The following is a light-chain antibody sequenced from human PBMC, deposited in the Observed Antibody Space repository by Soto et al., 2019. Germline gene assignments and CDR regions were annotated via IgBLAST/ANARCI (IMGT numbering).Light chain of an antibody. Sequence: QSALTQPASVSGSPGQSITISCTGTSSDVGGYNYVSWYQQHPGKAPKLMIYDVSNRPSGVSNRFSGSKSGNTASLTISGLRADDEADYYCGSYTSSNTLVFGGGTKLTVL. CDR1: SSDVGGYNY. CDR3: GSYTSSNTLV. CDR2: DVS. J-gene: IGLJ2*01. V-gene: IGLV2-14*03.